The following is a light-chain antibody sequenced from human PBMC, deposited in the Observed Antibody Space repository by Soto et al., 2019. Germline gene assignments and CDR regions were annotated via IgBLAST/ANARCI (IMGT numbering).Light chain of an antibody. Sequence: IQLTQSPSSLSASVGDRVTITCRASQDIAIYLAWYQQKPGEAPKLLIYAASTLYGGVPSRFSGSGSGTDFALTITSLQAEDFATYYCQQAYSFPITFGQGTRLDI. CDR2: AAS. V-gene: IGKV1-9*01. J-gene: IGKJ5*01. CDR3: QQAYSFPIT. CDR1: QDIAIY.